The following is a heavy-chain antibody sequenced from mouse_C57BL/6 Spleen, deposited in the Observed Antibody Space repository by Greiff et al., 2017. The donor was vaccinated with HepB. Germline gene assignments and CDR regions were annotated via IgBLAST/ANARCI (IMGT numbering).Heavy chain of an antibody. V-gene: IGHV5-4*01. D-gene: IGHD1-1*01. CDR1: GFTFSSYA. CDR2: ISDGGSYT. CDR3: ARDITTVVGYFDY. Sequence: EVQVVESGGGLVKPGGSLKLSCAASGFTFSSYAMSWVRQTPEKRLEWVATISDGGSYTYYPDNVKGRFTISRDNAKNNLYLQMSHLKSEDTAMYYCARDITTVVGYFDYWGQGTTLTVSS. J-gene: IGHJ2*01.